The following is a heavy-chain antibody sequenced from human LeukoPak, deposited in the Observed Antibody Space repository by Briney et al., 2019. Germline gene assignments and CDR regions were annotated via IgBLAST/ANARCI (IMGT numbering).Heavy chain of an antibody. Sequence: PGGSLRLSCAASGFTFSSYGMHWVRQAPGKGLEWVAVIWYDGSNKYYADSVKGRFTISRDNSKNTPYLQMNSLRAEDTAVYYCAKGGLRITMVRGVTEFDYWGQGTLVTVSS. CDR2: IWYDGSNK. CDR1: GFTFSSYG. V-gene: IGHV3-30*02. J-gene: IGHJ4*02. CDR3: AKGGLRITMVRGVTEFDY. D-gene: IGHD3-10*01.